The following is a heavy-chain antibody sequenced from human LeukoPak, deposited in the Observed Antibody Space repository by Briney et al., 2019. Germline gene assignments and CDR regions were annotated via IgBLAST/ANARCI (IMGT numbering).Heavy chain of an antibody. CDR1: GGSISSYY. V-gene: IGHV4-59*10. Sequence: KPSETLSLTCTVYGGSISSYYWSWVRQPARKGLEWIGRIYTSGSTNYNPSLKSRVTMSVDTSKNQFSLKLSSVTAADMAVYYCERGAEYCSGGSCYLILDYWGQGTLVTVSS. CDR2: IYTSGST. J-gene: IGHJ4*02. CDR3: ERGAEYCSGGSCYLILDY. D-gene: IGHD2-15*01.